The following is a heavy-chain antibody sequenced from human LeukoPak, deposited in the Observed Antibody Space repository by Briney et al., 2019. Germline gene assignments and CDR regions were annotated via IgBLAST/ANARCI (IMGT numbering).Heavy chain of an antibody. CDR3: AKVGGLSSSWYRYYYYYMDV. V-gene: IGHV3-7*01. D-gene: IGHD6-13*01. CDR2: IRQDGSGQ. Sequence: GGSLGLSCAASGFTFSSYYMSWVRQAPGKGLEWVANIRQDGSGQFYADSVKGRSTISRDNAKNTLYLQMNSLIAEDTAVYECAKVGGLSSSWYRYYYYYMDVWGKGTTFTISS. J-gene: IGHJ6*03. CDR1: GFTFSSYY.